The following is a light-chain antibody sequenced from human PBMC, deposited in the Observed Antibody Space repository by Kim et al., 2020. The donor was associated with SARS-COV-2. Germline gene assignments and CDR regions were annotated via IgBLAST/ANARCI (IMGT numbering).Light chain of an antibody. CDR2: GAS. CDR3: QQYNNWPLT. Sequence: VSPGERATLSCRASQSVSSNLAWYQQKPGQAPRLLIYGASTRATGIPARFSGSGSGTEFTLTISSLQSEDFAVYYCQQYNNWPLTFRGGTKVDIK. J-gene: IGKJ4*01. CDR1: QSVSSN. V-gene: IGKV3-15*01.